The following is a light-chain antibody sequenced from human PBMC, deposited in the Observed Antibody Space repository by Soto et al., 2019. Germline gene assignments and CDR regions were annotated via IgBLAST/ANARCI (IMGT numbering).Light chain of an antibody. V-gene: IGKV1D-12*01. Sequence: DIQMTQSTSSLSAAVGDRVTITSRASQGISSWLAWYQQKPGKAPKLLIYAASSLQSGVPSRFSDGASGTGFTLTISGVQGEDFATYYCQQANSFLGGLTFGPGTKVDIK. CDR1: QGISSW. J-gene: IGKJ3*01. CDR3: QQANSFLGGLT. CDR2: AAS.